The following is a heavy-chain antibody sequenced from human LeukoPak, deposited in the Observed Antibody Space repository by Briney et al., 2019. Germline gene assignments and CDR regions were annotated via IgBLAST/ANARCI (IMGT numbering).Heavy chain of an antibody. Sequence: PSQTLSLTCTVSGGSISSGGYYWSWIRQPPGKGLEWIGYIYHSGSTYYNPSLKSRVTISVDRSKNQFSLKLSSVTAADTAVYYCARVRYCSSTSCAPAAPKKGLDAFDIWGQGTMVTVSS. V-gene: IGHV4-30-2*01. CDR1: GGSISSGGYY. CDR2: IYHSGST. J-gene: IGHJ3*02. CDR3: ARVRYCSSTSCAPAAPKKGLDAFDI. D-gene: IGHD2-2*01.